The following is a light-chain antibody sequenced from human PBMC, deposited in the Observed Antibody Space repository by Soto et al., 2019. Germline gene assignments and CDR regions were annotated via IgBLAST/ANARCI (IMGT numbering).Light chain of an antibody. J-gene: IGKJ3*01. CDR2: EVS. V-gene: IGKV2D-29*01. Sequence: SKIAVYLKGSAVERSSISCKSSQSLLHSDGKTYLYWYLQKPGQPPQLLIYEVSNRFSGVPDRFSGTGSGTHFTQICGLGVAEDLRVYYIRQSVQLLEAFRAGTKVDIK. CDR3: RQSVQLLEA. CDR1: QSLLHSDGKTY.